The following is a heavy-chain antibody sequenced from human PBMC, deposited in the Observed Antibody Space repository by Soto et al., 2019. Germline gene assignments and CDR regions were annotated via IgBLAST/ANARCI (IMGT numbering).Heavy chain of an antibody. J-gene: IGHJ4*02. CDR2: VKDGGST. CDR3: ARGQEGIVATH. Sequence: QVQLQQWGAGLLKPSETLSLTCTVNGGSLTGYYWSWIRQPPGKGLEWIREVKDGGSTNYSPSLRGRVSISADTSKNHVSLRLNSVTAADTAVYFCARGQEGIVATHWDQGALVTVSS. CDR1: GGSLTGYY. D-gene: IGHD5-12*01. V-gene: IGHV4-34*01.